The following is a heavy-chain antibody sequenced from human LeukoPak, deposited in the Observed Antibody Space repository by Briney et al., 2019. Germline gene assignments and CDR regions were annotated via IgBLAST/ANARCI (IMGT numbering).Heavy chain of an antibody. J-gene: IGHJ3*02. D-gene: IGHD5/OR15-5a*01. V-gene: IGHV4-59*08. CDR3: TRSVYI. Sequence: SETLCLTCTVSGGSISSYYWSWIRQPPGKGLEWIGYIYYSGSTNYNPSLKSRVTISVDTSKNQFSLKLSSVTAADTAVYYCTRSVYIWGQGTMVTVSS. CDR2: IYYSGST. CDR1: GGSISSYY.